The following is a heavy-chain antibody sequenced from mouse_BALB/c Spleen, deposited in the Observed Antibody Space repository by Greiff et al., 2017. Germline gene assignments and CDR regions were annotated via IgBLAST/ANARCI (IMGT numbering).Heavy chain of an antibody. Sequence: EVQLQQSGPGLVKPSQSLSLTCSVTGYSITSGYYWNWIRQFPGNKLEWMGYISYDGSNNYNPSLKNRISITRDTSKNQFFLKLNSVTTEDTATYYCARDYDYERFAYWGQGTLVTVSA. D-gene: IGHD2-4*01. J-gene: IGHJ3*01. CDR2: ISYDGSN. CDR3: ARDYDYERFAY. V-gene: IGHV3-6*02. CDR1: GYSITSGYY.